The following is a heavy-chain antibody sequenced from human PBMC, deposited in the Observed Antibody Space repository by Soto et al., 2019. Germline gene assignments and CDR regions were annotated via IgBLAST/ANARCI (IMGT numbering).Heavy chain of an antibody. CDR3: ARVPFTIVRGVHHREV. J-gene: IGHJ6*02. CDR2: IYYSGST. CDR1: GGSISSYY. Sequence: SETLSLTCTVSGGSISSYYWSWIRQPPGKGLEWIGYIYYSGSTNYNPSLKSRVTISVDTSKNQFSLKLSSVTAADTAVYYCARVPFTIVRGVHHREVWGQGTTVTVSS. D-gene: IGHD3-10*01. V-gene: IGHV4-59*01.